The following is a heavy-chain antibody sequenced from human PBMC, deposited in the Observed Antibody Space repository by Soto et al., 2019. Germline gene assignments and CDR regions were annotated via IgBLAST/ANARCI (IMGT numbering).Heavy chain of an antibody. CDR3: ASRPRAAANNWFDP. J-gene: IGHJ5*02. D-gene: IGHD6-13*01. CDR1: GDTFSSYA. CDR2: IIPIFGTA. V-gene: IGHV1-69*13. Sequence: ASVKVSCKASGDTFSSYAISWVRQAPGQGLEWMGGIIPIFGTANYAQKFQGRVTITADESTSTAYMELSSLRSEDTAVYYCASRPRAAANNWFDPWGQGTLVTVSS.